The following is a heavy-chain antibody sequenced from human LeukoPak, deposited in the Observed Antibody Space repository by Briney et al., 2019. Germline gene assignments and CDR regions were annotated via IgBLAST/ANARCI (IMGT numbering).Heavy chain of an antibody. V-gene: IGHV5-51*01. J-gene: IGHJ4*02. CDR1: GYSFTSYW. Sequence: GESLKLSCKGSGYSFTSYWIGWVRQMPGTGLEWMGIIYPGSSDTRYSPSFQGQVTISADKSISTAYLQWSSLKASDTAMYYCARLHYYDSSGYYSWGSIIDYWGQGTLVTVSS. CDR2: IYPGSSDT. CDR3: ARLHYYDSSGYYSWGSIIDY. D-gene: IGHD3-22*01.